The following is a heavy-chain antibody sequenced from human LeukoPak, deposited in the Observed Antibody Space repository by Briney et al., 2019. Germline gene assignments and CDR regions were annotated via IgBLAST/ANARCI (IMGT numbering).Heavy chain of an antibody. V-gene: IGHV1-69*13. J-gene: IGHJ1*01. D-gene: IGHD2-15*01. Sequence: ASVKVSCKASGGTFSSYAISWVRQAPGQGLEGMGGIIPIFGTANYAQKFQGRVTITADESTSTAYMELSSLRSEDTAVYYCARDPRYCIGGSCYLEYFQHWGQGTLVTVSS. CDR1: GGTFSSYA. CDR3: ARDPRYCIGGSCYLEYFQH. CDR2: IIPIFGTA.